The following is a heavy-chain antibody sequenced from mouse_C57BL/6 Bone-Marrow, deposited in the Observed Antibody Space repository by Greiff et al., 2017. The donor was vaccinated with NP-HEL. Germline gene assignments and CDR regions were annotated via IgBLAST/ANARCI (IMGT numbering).Heavy chain of an antibody. CDR1: GYTFTDYY. CDR3: ARWFPYLYFDV. CDR2: IYPGSGNT. D-gene: IGHD2-2*01. Sequence: QVQLQQSGAELVRPGASVKLSCKASGYTFTDYYINWVKQRPGQGLEWIARIYPGSGNTYYNEKFKGKATLTAEKSSSTAYMQLSSLTSEVSAVYFCARWFPYLYFDVWGTGTTVTVSS. V-gene: IGHV1-76*01. J-gene: IGHJ1*03.